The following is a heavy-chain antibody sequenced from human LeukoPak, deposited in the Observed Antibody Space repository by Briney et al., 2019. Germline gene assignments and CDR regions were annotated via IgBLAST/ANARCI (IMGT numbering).Heavy chain of an antibody. CDR3: ARVLSVGNYYDSSGYYGDAFDI. CDR2: INPSGGST. D-gene: IGHD3-22*01. V-gene: IGHV1-46*01. J-gene: IGHJ3*02. Sequence: ASVKVSCKASGYTFTSYYMHWVRQAPGQGLEWMGIINPSGGSTSYAQKFQGRVTMTRDTSTSTVYMELSSLRSEDTAVYYCARVLSVGNYYDSSGYYGDAFDIWGQGTMVTVSS. CDR1: GYTFTSYY.